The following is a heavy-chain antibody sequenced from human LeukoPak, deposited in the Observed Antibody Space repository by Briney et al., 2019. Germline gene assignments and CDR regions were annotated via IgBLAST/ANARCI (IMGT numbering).Heavy chain of an antibody. Sequence: PSETPSLTCSVSDGSVSSDKYYWNWIRQPPGKGLEWIGYIYYSGTTKYNPSLKSRVTISVDTSKGQFSLKLTSVTTADTAVYYCARQDGGPGPFDVWGRGTMVTVSS. CDR3: ARQDGGPGPFDV. CDR1: DGSVSSDKYY. CDR2: IYYSGTT. V-gene: IGHV4-61*01. D-gene: IGHD1-14*01. J-gene: IGHJ3*01.